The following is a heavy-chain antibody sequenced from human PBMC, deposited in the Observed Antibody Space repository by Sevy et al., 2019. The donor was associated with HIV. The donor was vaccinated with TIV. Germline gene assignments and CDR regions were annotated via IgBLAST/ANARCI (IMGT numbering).Heavy chain of an antibody. D-gene: IGHD4-17*01. J-gene: IGHJ3*02. CDR2: ISGGGTYI. CDR1: EFTFSSYS. CDR3: ARGTHDYGDYDRDAFDI. Sequence: GGSLRLSCATSEFTFSSYSMNWVRQAPGNGLEWVSSISGGGTYIYDADSVKGRFTISRDNAKNSLSLQMNSLRAEDTAVSYCARGTHDYGDYDRDAFDIWGQRTMVTVSS. V-gene: IGHV3-21*01.